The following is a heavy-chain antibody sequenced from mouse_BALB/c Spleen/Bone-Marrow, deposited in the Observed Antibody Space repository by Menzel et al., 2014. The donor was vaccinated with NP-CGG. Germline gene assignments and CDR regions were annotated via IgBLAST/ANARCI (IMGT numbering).Heavy chain of an antibody. V-gene: IGHV5-6-3*01. CDR1: GFTFSSYG. CDR2: INSNGGST. CDR3: ARGNYGNYVDYSDY. J-gene: IGHJ2*01. D-gene: IGHD2-1*01. Sequence: EVKLMESGGGLVQPGGSLKLSCAASGFTFSSYGMSWVRQTPVKRLELVASINSNGGSTCYPDSVKGRFTISRDNAKNTLSLQMSSLKSEDTAMYYCARGNYGNYVDYSDYWGQGTTLTVSS.